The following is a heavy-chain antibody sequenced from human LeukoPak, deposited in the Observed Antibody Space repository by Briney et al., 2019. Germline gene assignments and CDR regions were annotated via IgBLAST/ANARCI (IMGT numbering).Heavy chain of an antibody. J-gene: IGHJ4*02. CDR3: AKDPRAFLAAALGY. D-gene: IGHD6-13*01. Sequence: GGSLRLSCAASGFTFSSYAMSWVRQAPGKGLEWVSAISGSGGSTYYADSVKGRFTISRDNSKNTLYLQMNSLRAEDTAVYYCAKDPRAFLAAALGYWGQGTLVTVSS. CDR2: ISGSGGST. V-gene: IGHV3-23*01. CDR1: GFTFSSYA.